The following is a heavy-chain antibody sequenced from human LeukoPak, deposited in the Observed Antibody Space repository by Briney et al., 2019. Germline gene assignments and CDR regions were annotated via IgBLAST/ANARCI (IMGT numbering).Heavy chain of an antibody. CDR2: ISGSGDTT. Sequence: PGGSLRLSCAASGFIFTSFTMTWVRQAPGKGLEWVSAISGSGDTTSYADSVKGRFAISRDNSKNTLYLQMNSLRAEDTAVYYCAKDNGLGTFYIFGYWGQGTLVTVSS. V-gene: IGHV3-23*01. CDR3: AKDNGLGTFYIFGY. CDR1: GFIFTSFT. D-gene: IGHD3-10*01. J-gene: IGHJ4*02.